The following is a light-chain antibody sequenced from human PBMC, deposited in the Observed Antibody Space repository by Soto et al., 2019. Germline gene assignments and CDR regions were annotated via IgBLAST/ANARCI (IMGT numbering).Light chain of an antibody. CDR1: QSLVHSDGSTY. V-gene: IGKV2-24*01. J-gene: IGKJ3*01. Sequence: DIVMTQTPLSSPVTLGQPASISCRYSQSLVHSDGSTYLSWLHQRPGQPPRLLIYKTSIRFSGVPDRFSGSGAGTDFTLSISRVEAEDVGIYYCMQASQFPFTFGPGTTVDIK. CDR3: MQASQFPFT. CDR2: KTS.